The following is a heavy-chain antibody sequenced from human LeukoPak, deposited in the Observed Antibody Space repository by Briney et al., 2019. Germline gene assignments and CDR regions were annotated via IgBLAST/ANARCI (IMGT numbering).Heavy chain of an antibody. V-gene: IGHV4-34*01. Sequence: PSETLSLTCAVYGVSFSGYYWSWIRQPPGKGLEWIGEINHSGSTNYNPSLKSRVTISVDTSKNQFSLKLRSVTAADTAVYYCARDREYSSGRYGLDYWGQGTLVTVSS. J-gene: IGHJ4*02. CDR1: GVSFSGYY. CDR2: INHSGST. D-gene: IGHD6-19*01. CDR3: ARDREYSSGRYGLDY.